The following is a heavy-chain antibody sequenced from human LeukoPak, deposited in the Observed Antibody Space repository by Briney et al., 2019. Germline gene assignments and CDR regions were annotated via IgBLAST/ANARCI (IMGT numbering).Heavy chain of an antibody. V-gene: IGHV4-4*07. CDR2: IYTSGST. CDR3: ARGGGSGSYYSLYYYGMDV. D-gene: IGHD3-10*01. CDR1: GGSIRTTSSY. J-gene: IGHJ6*02. Sequence: SETLSLTCTVSGGSIRTTSSYWSWIRQPAGKGLEWIGRIYTSGSTNYNPSLKSRVTMSVDTSKNQFSLKLSSVTAADTAVYYCARGGGSGSYYSLYYYGMDVWGQGTTVTVS.